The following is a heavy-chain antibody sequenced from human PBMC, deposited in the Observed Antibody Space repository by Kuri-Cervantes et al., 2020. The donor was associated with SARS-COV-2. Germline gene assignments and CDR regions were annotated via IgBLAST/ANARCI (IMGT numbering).Heavy chain of an antibody. J-gene: IGHJ4*02. Sequence: SETLSLTCAVYGGSFSGYYWSWIRQPPGKGLEWIGYIYYSGSTNYNPSLKSRVTISVDTSKNQFSLKLSSVTAADTAVYYCAREPQYGDFFDYWGQGTLVTVSS. CDR1: GGSFSGYY. CDR3: AREPQYGDFFDY. D-gene: IGHD4-17*01. CDR2: IYYSGST. V-gene: IGHV4-59*01.